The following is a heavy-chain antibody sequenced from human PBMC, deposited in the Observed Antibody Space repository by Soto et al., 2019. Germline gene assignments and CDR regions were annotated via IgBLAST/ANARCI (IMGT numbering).Heavy chain of an antibody. J-gene: IGHJ4*02. V-gene: IGHV3-23*01. CDR2: MRGSNGDT. CDR1: GFTFSFCA. CDR3: VKGHSDSYYYFDY. D-gene: IGHD3-22*01. Sequence: EVQQLDSGGALVQPGESLRLSCAASGFTFSFCAMSWVRQAPGKGLEWVSSMRGSNGDTYYADSVKGRFTISRDNSKNTLYLQMNSLRVEGTALYYCVKGHSDSYYYFDYWGQGALVTVSS.